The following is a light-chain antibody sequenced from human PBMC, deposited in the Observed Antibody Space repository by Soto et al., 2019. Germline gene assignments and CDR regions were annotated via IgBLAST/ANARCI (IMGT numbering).Light chain of an antibody. V-gene: IGKV3-15*01. CDR3: QQYYSYPIT. Sequence: EIVMTQSPATLSVSPGERATLSCRAGQSVSSGLAWYQQKPGQTPRLLIYAASTRTTGIPARFSGSGSGTEFTLTISSLQSEDFATYYCQQYYSYPITFGQGTRLEIK. CDR2: AAS. J-gene: IGKJ5*01. CDR1: QSVSSG.